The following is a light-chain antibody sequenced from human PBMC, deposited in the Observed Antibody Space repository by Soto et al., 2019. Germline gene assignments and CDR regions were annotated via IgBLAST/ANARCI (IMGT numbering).Light chain of an antibody. V-gene: IGKV1-39*01. CDR1: QSINTY. CDR3: QQSYSDPT. Sequence: DIQMTQSPSSLSASVGDRVTITCRASQSINTYLNWYQQKPGKAPDLLIFDAFTLKSGVPSRFSGSGSGTDFTLTINSLHPEDIATYYCQQSYSDPTFGGWTKVEI. J-gene: IGKJ4*01. CDR2: DAF.